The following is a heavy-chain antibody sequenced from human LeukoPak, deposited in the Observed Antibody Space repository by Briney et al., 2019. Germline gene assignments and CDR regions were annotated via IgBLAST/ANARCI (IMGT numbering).Heavy chain of an antibody. CDR2: VSTSGIT. Sequence: PSETLSLTCTVSGASISTYYWTWIRQPAGKGLEWIGRVSTSGITKYNPSLKSRVIMSVDTSKNQFSLNLTSVTAADTAVYHCARATYDSSDYFYPYFDYWGQGTLVTVSS. V-gene: IGHV4-4*07. CDR3: ARATYDSSDYFYPYFDY. J-gene: IGHJ4*02. D-gene: IGHD3-22*01. CDR1: GASISTYY.